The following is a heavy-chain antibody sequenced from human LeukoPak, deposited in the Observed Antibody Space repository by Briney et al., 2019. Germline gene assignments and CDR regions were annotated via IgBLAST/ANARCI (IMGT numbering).Heavy chain of an antibody. V-gene: IGHV4-4*07. CDR3: ARGSLIVVVPAARKNWFDP. D-gene: IGHD2-2*01. CDR1: GGSISSYY. Sequence: PSETLSLTCTVSGGSISSYYWSWIRQPAGKGLEWIGRIYTSGSTNYNPSLKSRVTMSVDTSKNQFSLKLSSVTAADTAVYYCARGSLIVVVPAARKNWFDPWGQGTLVTVSS. J-gene: IGHJ5*02. CDR2: IYTSGST.